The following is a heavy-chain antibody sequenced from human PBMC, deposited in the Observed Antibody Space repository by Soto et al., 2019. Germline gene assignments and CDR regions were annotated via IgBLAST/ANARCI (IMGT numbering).Heavy chain of an antibody. CDR3: ARGGSDYEGSGYYQGHV. J-gene: IGHJ6*02. Sequence: QVQLVQSGAEVKKPGSSVKVSCKSSGGTFSNYGFSWVRQAPGQGLECMGVIVPIFGAEHPQKFQGRVRITEDESTDTVFMELRGLRSEDTDGYYCARGGSDYEGSGYYQGHVWGQGTTVTVSS. CDR1: GGTFSNYG. V-gene: IGHV1-69*12. CDR2: IVPIFGA. D-gene: IGHD3-22*01.